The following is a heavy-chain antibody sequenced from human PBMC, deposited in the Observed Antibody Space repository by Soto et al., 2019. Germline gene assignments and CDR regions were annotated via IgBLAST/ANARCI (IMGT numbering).Heavy chain of an antibody. CDR2: IIPSYDRA. D-gene: IGHD4-17*01. V-gene: IGHV1-69*13. CDR1: GDAFMSYA. CDR3: ARDPTNDYGDDTFDY. J-gene: IGHJ4*02. Sequence: SVKVSCKASGDAFMSYAISWVRQAPVQGLEYMGGIIPSYDRAKYAQKFQGRLTVSADLYTSTVYMELSSLRSEDTAVYFCARDPTNDYGDDTFDYWGQGTKVTVSS.